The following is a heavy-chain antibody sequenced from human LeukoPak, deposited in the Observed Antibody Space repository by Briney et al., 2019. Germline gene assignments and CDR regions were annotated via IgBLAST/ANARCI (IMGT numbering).Heavy chain of an antibody. D-gene: IGHD3-10*01. CDR1: GGSISSYY. J-gene: IGHJ6*03. Sequence: SETLSLTCTVSGGSISSYYWSWIRQPPGKGLEWIGYIHYSGSTNYNPSLKSRVTISVDTSKNQFSLKLSSVTAADTAVYYCARVWFGERYYYYYYYMDVWGKGTTVTVSS. V-gene: IGHV4-59*08. CDR3: ARVWFGERYYYYYYYMDV. CDR2: IHYSGST.